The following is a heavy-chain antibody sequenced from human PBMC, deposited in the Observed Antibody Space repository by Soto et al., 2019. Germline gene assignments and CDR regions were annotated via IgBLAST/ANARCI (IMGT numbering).Heavy chain of an antibody. J-gene: IGHJ4*02. CDR1: GFTFINYA. CDR2: ISYDGSNK. V-gene: IGHV3-30-3*01. D-gene: IGHD4-17*01. Sequence: QVQLVESGGGVVQPGRSLRLSCAASGFTFINYAMHWVRQAPGKGLEWVAVISYDGSNKYYADSVKGRFTISRDNSKNTMYLQMNSLSAEDTAMYHCARDQVKGTMTILWGQGTLVTVSS. CDR3: ARDQVKGTMTIL.